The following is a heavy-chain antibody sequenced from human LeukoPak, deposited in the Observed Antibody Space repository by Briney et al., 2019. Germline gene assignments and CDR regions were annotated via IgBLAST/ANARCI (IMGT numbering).Heavy chain of an antibody. CDR2: ISSSSSYI. J-gene: IGHJ4*02. V-gene: IGHV3-21*01. Sequence: GGSLRLSCAASGFIFSSYAMSWVRQAPGKGLEWVSSISSSSSYIYYADSVKGRFTISRDNAKNSLYLQMNSLRAEDTAVYYCARERAARGYADYWGQGTLVTVSS. D-gene: IGHD5-12*01. CDR1: GFIFSSYA. CDR3: ARERAARGYADY.